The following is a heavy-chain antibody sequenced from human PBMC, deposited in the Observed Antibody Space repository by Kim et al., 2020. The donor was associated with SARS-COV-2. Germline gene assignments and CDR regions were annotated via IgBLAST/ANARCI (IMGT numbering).Heavy chain of an antibody. CDR3: ASSYCGGDCYWAY. Sequence: SETLSLTCTVSGGSISSGGYYWSRIRQHPGKGLEWIGYIYYSGSTYYNPSLKSRVTISVDTSKNQFSLKLSSVTAADTAVYYCASSYCGGDCYWAYWGQGTLVTVSS. CDR1: GGSISSGGYY. V-gene: IGHV4-31*03. CDR2: IYYSGST. D-gene: IGHD2-21*02. J-gene: IGHJ4*02.